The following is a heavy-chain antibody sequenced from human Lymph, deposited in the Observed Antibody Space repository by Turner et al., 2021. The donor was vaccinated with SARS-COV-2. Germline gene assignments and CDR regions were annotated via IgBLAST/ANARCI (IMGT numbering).Heavy chain of an antibody. V-gene: IGHV3-21*01. CDR3: ARDIPTTADYFDY. CDR2: ISSSSSYI. CDR1: GFTFSTYS. D-gene: IGHD4-17*01. J-gene: IGHJ4*02. Sequence: EVQLVESGGGRVKPGGSLRLSCAASGFTFSTYSMNWVRQAPGEGLEGISSISSSSSYIYYADSVKGRFTITRDDAKNSLYLQMNSLRAEDTAVYYCARDIPTTADYFDYWGQGTLVTVSS.